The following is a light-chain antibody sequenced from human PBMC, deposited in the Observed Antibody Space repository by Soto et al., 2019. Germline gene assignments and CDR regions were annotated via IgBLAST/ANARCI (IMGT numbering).Light chain of an antibody. J-gene: IGKJ5*01. Sequence: DIVLTQSPATLSLSPGERATLSCRASQGVSSYLAWYQQKPGQAPRLLIYDASNRATGIPARFSGSGPGTDFTLTISSLEPEDFAVYYCQQRSNWPPFGQGTRLEIK. CDR3: QQRSNWPP. V-gene: IGKV3D-11*01. CDR2: DAS. CDR1: QGVSSY.